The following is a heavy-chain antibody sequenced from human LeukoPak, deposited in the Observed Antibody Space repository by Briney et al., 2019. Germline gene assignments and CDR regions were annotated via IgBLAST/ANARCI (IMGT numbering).Heavy chain of an antibody. Sequence: GGSLRLSCAASGFTFSSYNMNWVRQAPGKGLDWVSSITSGSSYIYYADSLKGRFTISRDNAKNSLYLQMNSLRAEDTAVYYCARDRQGYYDSSGYYHVGYFDYWGQGTLVTVSS. CDR1: GFTFSSYN. CDR2: ITSGSSYI. J-gene: IGHJ4*02. V-gene: IGHV3-21*01. CDR3: ARDRQGYYDSSGYYHVGYFDY. D-gene: IGHD3-22*01.